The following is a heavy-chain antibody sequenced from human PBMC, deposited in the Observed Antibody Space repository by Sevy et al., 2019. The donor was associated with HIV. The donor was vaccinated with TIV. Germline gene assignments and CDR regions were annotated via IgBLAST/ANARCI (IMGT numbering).Heavy chain of an antibody. CDR3: AREDIVVVPAAIGGGDYYHGMDV. CDR1: GFTFSSYA. J-gene: IGHJ6*02. D-gene: IGHD2-2*02. CDR2: ISYDGSNK. Sequence: GGSLRLSCAASGFTFSSYAMHWVRQAPGKGLEWVAVISYDGSNKYYADSVKGRLTISRDNSKNTLYLQMNSLRAEDTAVYYCAREDIVVVPAAIGGGDYYHGMDVWGQGTTVTVSS. V-gene: IGHV3-30*04.